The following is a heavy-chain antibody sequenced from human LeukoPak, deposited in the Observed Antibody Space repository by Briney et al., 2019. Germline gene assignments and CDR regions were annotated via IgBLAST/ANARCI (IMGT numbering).Heavy chain of an antibody. CDR2: ISTSGSTT. D-gene: IGHD2-15*01. J-gene: IGHJ6*03. CDR3: ARLPTGRYCSGGSCYSGCYYYMDV. V-gene: IGHV3-48*03. CDR1: GFTFSSYA. Sequence: PGGTLRLSCAASGFTFSSYAMSWVRQAPGKGLEWVSYISTSGSTTYYADSVKGRFTISRDNAKNSLYLQMNSLRAEDTAVYYCARLPTGRYCSGGSCYSGCYYYMDVWGKGTTVSISS.